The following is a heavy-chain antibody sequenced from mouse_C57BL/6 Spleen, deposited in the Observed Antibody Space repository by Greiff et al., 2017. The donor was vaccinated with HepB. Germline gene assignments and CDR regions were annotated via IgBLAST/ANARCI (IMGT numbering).Heavy chain of an antibody. Sequence: QVQLQQSGPGLVQPSQSLSITCTVSGFSLTSYGVHWVRQSPGKGLEWLGVIWSGGSTDYNAAFISRLSISKDNSKSQVFFKINSLQADDTAIYYCARCSSLYWYFDVWGTGTTVTVSS. CDR1: GFSLTSYG. V-gene: IGHV2-2*01. D-gene: IGHD1-1*01. CDR2: IWSGGST. J-gene: IGHJ1*03. CDR3: ARCSSLYWYFDV.